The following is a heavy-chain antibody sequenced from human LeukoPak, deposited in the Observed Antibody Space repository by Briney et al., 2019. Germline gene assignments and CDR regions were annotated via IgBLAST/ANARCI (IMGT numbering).Heavy chain of an antibody. Sequence: HLGGALRLSCAASGFTFRNCALTWVRQAPGKGLEWVSLISGKGETTYYADSVKGRFTISRDNSKNTAYLQMNSLRAEDTALYYCVKRRSVNSGPFDYWGQGILVTVSS. CDR2: ISGKGETT. J-gene: IGHJ4*02. D-gene: IGHD4-23*01. V-gene: IGHV3-23*01. CDR3: VKRRSVNSGPFDY. CDR1: GFTFRNCA.